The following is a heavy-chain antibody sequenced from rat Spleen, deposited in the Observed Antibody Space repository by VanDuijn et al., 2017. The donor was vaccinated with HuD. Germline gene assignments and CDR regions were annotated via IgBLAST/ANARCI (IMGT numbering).Heavy chain of an antibody. V-gene: IGHV5-19*01. J-gene: IGHJ2*01. CDR1: GFTFNNYW. CDR2: ITHTGGST. Sequence: EVQLVESGGGLVQPGRSMKLSCAASGFTFNNYWMAWIRQAPGKGLEWITSITHTGGSTYYRDSVKGRFTISRDNAKSTLYLQMDSLRSEDTATYYCASGIYWGQGVMVTVSS. CDR3: ASGIY.